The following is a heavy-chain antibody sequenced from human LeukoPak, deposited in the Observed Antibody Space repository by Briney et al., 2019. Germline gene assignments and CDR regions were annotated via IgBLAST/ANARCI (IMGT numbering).Heavy chain of an antibody. Sequence: PSETLSLPCAVSGYSISSGYYWGWIRPPPGKGLEWIGRIYHSGSTYYNPSIKSLVIISVDSSKNQFSLKLSSVTAADTAVYYCARRAEDYGDYGLDYWGQGTLVTVSS. D-gene: IGHD4-17*01. J-gene: IGHJ4*02. CDR3: ARRAEDYGDYGLDY. V-gene: IGHV4-38-2*01. CDR1: GYSISSGYY. CDR2: IYHSGST.